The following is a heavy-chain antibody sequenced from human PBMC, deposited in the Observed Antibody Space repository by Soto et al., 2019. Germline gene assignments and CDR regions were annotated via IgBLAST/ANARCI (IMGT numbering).Heavy chain of an antibody. J-gene: IGHJ5*02. D-gene: IGHD3-3*01. Sequence: PSQTLSLTCAISGDSVSSNSAAWNWIRQSPSRGLEWLGRTYYRSKWYNDYAVSVKSRITINPDTSKNQFSLQLNSVTPEDTAVYYCARVSDFWSGYYIGWFDPWGQGTLVTVSS. CDR3: ARVSDFWSGYYIGWFDP. CDR2: TYYRSKWYN. CDR1: GDSVSSNSAA. V-gene: IGHV6-1*01.